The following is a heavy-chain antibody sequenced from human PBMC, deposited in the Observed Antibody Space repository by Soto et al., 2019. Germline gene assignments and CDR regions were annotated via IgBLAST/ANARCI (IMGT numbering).Heavy chain of an antibody. CDR2: IYYSGST. Sequence: SETLSLTCTVSGGSISSSSYYWGWIRQPPGKGLEWIGSIYYSGSTYYNPSLKSRVTISVDTSKNQFSLKLSSVTAADTAVYYCARHAGGTVIHYYYYYYMDVWGKGTTVTVSS. D-gene: IGHD4-17*01. CDR3: ARHAGGTVIHYYYYYYMDV. CDR1: GGSISSSSYY. J-gene: IGHJ6*03. V-gene: IGHV4-39*01.